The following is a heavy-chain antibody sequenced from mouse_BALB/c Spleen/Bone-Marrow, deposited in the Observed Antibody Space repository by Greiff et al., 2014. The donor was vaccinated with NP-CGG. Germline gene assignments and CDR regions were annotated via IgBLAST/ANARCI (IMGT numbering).Heavy chain of an antibody. CDR2: IYPSDSYT. CDR3: TRGWDY. J-gene: IGHJ2*01. CDR1: GYTFTSYW. V-gene: IGHV1-69*02. D-gene: IGHD1-1*02. Sequence: QVQLQQPGAELVRPGASVKLSCKASGYTFTSYWINWVKQRPRQGLEWIGNIYPSDSYTNYNQKFKDKATLTVDKSSSTAYMQLSSPTSEDSAVYYCTRGWDYWGQGTTLTVSS.